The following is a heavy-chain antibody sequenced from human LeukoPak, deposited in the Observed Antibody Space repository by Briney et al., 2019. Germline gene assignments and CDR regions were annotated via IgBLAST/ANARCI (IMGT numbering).Heavy chain of an antibody. J-gene: IGHJ6*02. CDR3: ARASGDIVVVPAADSTIPDFYYYGMDV. Sequence: SVKVSCKASGYTFTSYYMHWVRQAPGQGLEWMGGIIPIFGTANYAQKFQGRVTITADESTSTAYMELSSLRSEDTAVYYCARASGDIVVVPAADSTIPDFYYYGMDVWGQGTTVTVSS. V-gene: IGHV1-69*13. D-gene: IGHD2-2*01. CDR1: GYTFTSYY. CDR2: IIPIFGTA.